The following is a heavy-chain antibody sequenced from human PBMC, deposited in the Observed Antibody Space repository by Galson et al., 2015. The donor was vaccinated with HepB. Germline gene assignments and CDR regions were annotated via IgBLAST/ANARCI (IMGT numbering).Heavy chain of an antibody. D-gene: IGHD6-13*01. V-gene: IGHV1-18*04. CDR3: ATFLSSSWYVDNWFDP. J-gene: IGHJ5*02. CDR1: GYTFTSYG. Sequence: SVKVSCKASGYTFTSYGISWVRQAPGQGLEWMGWISAYNGNTNYAQKPQGRVTMTTDTSTSTAYMELRSLRSDDTAVYYCATFLSSSWYVDNWFDPWGQGTLVTVSS. CDR2: ISAYNGNT.